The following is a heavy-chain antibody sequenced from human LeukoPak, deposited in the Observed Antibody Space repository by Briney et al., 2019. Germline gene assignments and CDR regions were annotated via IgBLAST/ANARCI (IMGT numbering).Heavy chain of an antibody. CDR1: GYTFTGYY. D-gene: IGHD3-10*01. Sequence: ASVKVSCKASGYTFTGYYMHWVRQAPGQGLEWMGWINPNSGGTNYAQKFQGRVTMTRDTSISTAYMELSRLRSDDTAVYYCARSLYSRITMVRGAYNWFDPWGQGTLVTVSS. CDR3: ARSLYSRITMVRGAYNWFDP. V-gene: IGHV1-2*02. J-gene: IGHJ5*02. CDR2: INPNSGGT.